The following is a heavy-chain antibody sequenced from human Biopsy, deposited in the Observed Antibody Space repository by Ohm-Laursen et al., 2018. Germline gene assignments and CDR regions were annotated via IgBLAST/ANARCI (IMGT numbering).Heavy chain of an antibody. J-gene: IGHJ6*02. D-gene: IGHD3-10*01. Sequence: ESSVKVSCKASGYTFTSYDINWVRQAPGQGLEWMGGMNPKSGNTDYAQKFQGRVTMTRNTSISTAYMELNSLRSEDTAVYYCARGSFWFGGNYYYYGMDVWGQGTTVTVSS. CDR2: MNPKSGNT. CDR3: ARGSFWFGGNYYYYGMDV. V-gene: IGHV1-8*01. CDR1: GYTFTSYD.